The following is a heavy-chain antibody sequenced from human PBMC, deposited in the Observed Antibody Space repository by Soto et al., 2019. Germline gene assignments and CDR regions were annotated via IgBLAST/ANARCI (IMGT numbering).Heavy chain of an antibody. V-gene: IGHV1-69*02. J-gene: IGHJ3*02. Sequence: QVQLVQSGAEVKKPGSSVKVSCKASGGTFSSYTISWVRQAPGQGLEWMGRIIPILGIANYAQKFQGRVTITADKSTSTAYMELSSLRSEDTAVYYCAWSSGWYGDALDIWGQGTMVTVSS. CDR3: AWSSGWYGDALDI. CDR1: GGTFSSYT. D-gene: IGHD6-19*01. CDR2: IIPILGIA.